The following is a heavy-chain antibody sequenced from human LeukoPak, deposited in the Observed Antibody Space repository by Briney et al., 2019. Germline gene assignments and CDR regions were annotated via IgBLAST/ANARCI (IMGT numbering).Heavy chain of an antibody. Sequence: GGSLRLSCAASGFTFSSYSMNWVRQAPGKGLEWVSYISSSSSTIYYADSVKGRFTISRDNAKNSLYLQMNSLRAEDTAVYYCAREPLRYFDWSASYYFDYWGQGTLVTVSS. D-gene: IGHD3-9*01. V-gene: IGHV3-48*04. CDR3: AREPLRYFDWSASYYFDY. CDR2: ISSSSSTI. J-gene: IGHJ4*02. CDR1: GFTFSSYS.